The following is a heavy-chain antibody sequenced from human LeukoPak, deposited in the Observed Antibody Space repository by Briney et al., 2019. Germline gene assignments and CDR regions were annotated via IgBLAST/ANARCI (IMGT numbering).Heavy chain of an antibody. Sequence: SETLSLTCTVSGGSISSYYWSWIRLPPGKGLEWIGYIYYTGATSYNPSLKSRVTISLDTSKNQFSLKLSSVTAADAAVYYCARAGYSYGTGYYFDYWGQGALVTVSS. CDR3: ARAGYSYGTGYYFDY. D-gene: IGHD5-18*01. J-gene: IGHJ4*02. CDR2: IYYTGAT. V-gene: IGHV4-59*01. CDR1: GGSISSYY.